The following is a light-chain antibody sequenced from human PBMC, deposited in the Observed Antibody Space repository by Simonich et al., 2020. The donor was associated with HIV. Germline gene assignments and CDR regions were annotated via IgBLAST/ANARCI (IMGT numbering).Light chain of an antibody. CDR3: QQYGSSPRT. Sequence: EIVMTQSPATLSVSPGERATLSCRASQSVSSDLAWYQQKPGQAPRLLISGASTRATGIPARFSGSGSGTDFTLTISRLEPEDFAVYYCQQYGSSPRTFGGGTKVEIK. J-gene: IGKJ4*01. V-gene: IGKV3-15*01. CDR1: QSVSSD. CDR2: GAS.